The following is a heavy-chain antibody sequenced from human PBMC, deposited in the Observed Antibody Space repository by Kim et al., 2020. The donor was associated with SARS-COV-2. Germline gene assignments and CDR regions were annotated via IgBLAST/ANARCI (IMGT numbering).Heavy chain of an antibody. Sequence: GGSLRLSCAASGFTFSSYAMSWVRQAPGKGLEWVSVIYSGGSSTYYADSVKGRFTISRDNSKNTLYLQMNSLRAEDTAVYYCARYSYATLFDYWGQGTLVTVSS. J-gene: IGHJ4*02. CDR3: ARYSYATLFDY. D-gene: IGHD5-18*01. CDR2: IYSGGSST. CDR1: GFTFSSYA. V-gene: IGHV3-23*03.